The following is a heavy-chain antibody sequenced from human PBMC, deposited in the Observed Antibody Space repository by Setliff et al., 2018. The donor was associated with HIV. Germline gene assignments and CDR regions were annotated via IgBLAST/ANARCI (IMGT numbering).Heavy chain of an antibody. Sequence: SETLSLTCTVSGDSINNYYWNWIRQPAGKGLEWIGRIHSSGSANYSPSLESRVTMSIDTSKSQFSLRLTSVTAADTAVYYCARELEYSSGWFLVDYWGQGARVTVSS. CDR2: IHSSGSA. V-gene: IGHV4-4*07. J-gene: IGHJ4*02. D-gene: IGHD6-19*01. CDR3: ARELEYSSGWFLVDY. CDR1: GDSINNYY.